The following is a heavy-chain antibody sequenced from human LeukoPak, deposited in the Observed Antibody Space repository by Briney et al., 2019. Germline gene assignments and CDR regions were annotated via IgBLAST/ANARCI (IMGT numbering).Heavy chain of an antibody. D-gene: IGHD4-23*01. CDR1: GFTFDDYA. V-gene: IGHV3-9*01. CDR2: ISWNSGSI. J-gene: IGHJ3*02. CDR3: AKGRYGGWDAFDI. Sequence: PGGSLRLSCAASGFTFDDYAMHWVRQAPGKGLEWVSGISWNSGSIGYADSVKGRFTISRDNAKNSLYLQMNSLRAEDTALYYCAKGRYGGWDAFDIWGQGTMVTVSS.